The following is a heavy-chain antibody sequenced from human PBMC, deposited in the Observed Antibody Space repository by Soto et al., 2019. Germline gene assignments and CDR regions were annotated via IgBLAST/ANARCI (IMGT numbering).Heavy chain of an antibody. J-gene: IGHJ3*02. V-gene: IGHV1-8*02. Sequence: ASVKVSCKASGYTFTSYYMHWVRQAPGQGLEWMGWMNPNSGNTGYAQKFQGRVTMTRNTSISTAYMELSSLRSEDTAVYYCASPIAAPDAFDIWGQGTMVTVSS. CDR2: MNPNSGNT. D-gene: IGHD6-6*01. CDR3: ASPIAAPDAFDI. CDR1: GYTFTSYY.